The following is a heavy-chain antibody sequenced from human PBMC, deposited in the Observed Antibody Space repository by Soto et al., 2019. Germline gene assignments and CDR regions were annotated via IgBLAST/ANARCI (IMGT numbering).Heavy chain of an antibody. CDR2: INPIFGTA. V-gene: IGHV1-69*06. CDR1: GGIFSIYA. CDR3: ASNYDSSGYYFVY. D-gene: IGHD3-22*01. Sequence: QVQLVQSGAEVKKPGSSVKVSCTASGGIFSIYAISWVRQAPGQGLEWMGGINPIFGTANYAQKFQGRVTITADKSTSTAYMELSSLRSEDTAVYYCASNYDSSGYYFVYWGQGTLVTVSS. J-gene: IGHJ4*02.